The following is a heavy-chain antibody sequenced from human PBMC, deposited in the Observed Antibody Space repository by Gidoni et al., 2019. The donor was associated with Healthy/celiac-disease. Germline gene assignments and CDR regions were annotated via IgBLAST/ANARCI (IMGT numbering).Heavy chain of an antibody. J-gene: IGHJ1*01. V-gene: IGHV4-34*01. CDR2: INHSGST. CDR3: ARGSSSSWFVYFQH. Sequence: QVQLQQWGAGLLKPSETLSLTCAVYGGSFSGYYWSWIRQPPGKGLEWIGEINHSGSTNYNPSLKSRVTISVDTSKNQFSLKLSSVTAADTAVYYCARGSSSSWFVYFQHWGQGTLVTVSS. CDR1: GGSFSGYY. D-gene: IGHD6-13*01.